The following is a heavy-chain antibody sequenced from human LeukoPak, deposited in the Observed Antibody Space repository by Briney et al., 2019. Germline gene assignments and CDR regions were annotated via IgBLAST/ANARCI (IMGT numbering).Heavy chain of an antibody. Sequence: PSETLSLTCTVSGGSISSYYWSWVRQTPGKGVERIGYIYYSGSTNYNPSLKSLVTISVDTSKNHFSLKLSSVTAADTAVYYCARDGGSWYGDYFDYWGQGTLVTVSS. CDR1: GGSISSYY. D-gene: IGHD6-13*01. CDR3: ARDGGSWYGDYFDY. J-gene: IGHJ4*02. CDR2: IYYSGST. V-gene: IGHV4-59*01.